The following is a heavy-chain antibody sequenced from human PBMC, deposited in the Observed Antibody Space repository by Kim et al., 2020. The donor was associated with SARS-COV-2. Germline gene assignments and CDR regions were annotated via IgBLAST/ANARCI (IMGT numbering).Heavy chain of an antibody. CDR2: INPNSLGT. D-gene: IGHD1-7*01. V-gene: IGHV1-2*02. Sequence: ASVKVSCRASGYTFTGNYIHWLRQAPGQGLEWMGWINPNSLGTNYAQKFQGRVTLTRDTSISTAYMELSRLTSDDTAVYYCARVGTIWNLGYDYWGQGTLVTVSS. CDR3: ARVGTIWNLGYDY. CDR1: GYTFTGNY. J-gene: IGHJ4*02.